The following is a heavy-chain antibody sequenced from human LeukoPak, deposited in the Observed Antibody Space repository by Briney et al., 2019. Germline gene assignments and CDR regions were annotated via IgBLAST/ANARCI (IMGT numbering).Heavy chain of an antibody. CDR2: IKQDGSEK. V-gene: IGHV3-7*01. Sequence: GGSLRLSCAASGFTFSSYWMSWVRQAPGKGLERVANIKQDGSEKYYVDSVKGRFTISRDNAKNSLYLQMNSLRAEDTAVYYCARGHFVVVVAEYGMDVWGQGTTVTVSS. J-gene: IGHJ6*02. CDR1: GFTFSSYW. CDR3: ARGHFVVVVAEYGMDV. D-gene: IGHD2-15*01.